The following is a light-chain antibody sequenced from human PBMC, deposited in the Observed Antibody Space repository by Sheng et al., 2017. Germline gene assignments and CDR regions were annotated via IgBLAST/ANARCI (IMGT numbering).Light chain of an antibody. CDR3: QQSYSTPLT. CDR1: QGISNY. Sequence: DIQMTQSPSTMSASVGDRVTITCRASQGISNYLAWFQQKPGKVPKRLIYAASTLESGVPSRFSGRGSGTDFTLTISSVEPEDFAAYYCQQSYSTPLTFGQGTKVEIK. CDR2: AAS. J-gene: IGKJ1*01. V-gene: IGKV1-17*03.